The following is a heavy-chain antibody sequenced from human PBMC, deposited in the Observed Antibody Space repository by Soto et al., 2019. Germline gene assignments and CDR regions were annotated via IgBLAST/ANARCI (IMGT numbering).Heavy chain of an antibody. D-gene: IGHD6-6*01. V-gene: IGHV1-69*12. Sequence: QVQLVQSGAEVKKPGSSVKVSCKASGGTFSSYAISWVRQAPGQGLEWMGGIIPIFGTANYAQKFQGRVTITADESTSTAYMQLSSLRSEDTGGYYCARARNSSSAPDYGRDVWGQGTTVTVSS. J-gene: IGHJ6*02. CDR2: IIPIFGTA. CDR1: GGTFSSYA. CDR3: ARARNSSSAPDYGRDV.